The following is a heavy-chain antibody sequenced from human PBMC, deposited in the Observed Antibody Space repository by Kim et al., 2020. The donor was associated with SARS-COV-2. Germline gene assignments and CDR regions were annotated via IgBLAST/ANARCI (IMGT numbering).Heavy chain of an antibody. D-gene: IGHD3-10*01. Sequence: GGSLRLSCAASGFTFSSYSMNWVRQAPGKGLEWVSSISSSSSYIYYADSVKGRFTISRDNAKNSLYLQMNSLRAEDTAVYYCARVGAVLSSELENNYGSGSYYNVFPNYYYYGMDVWGQGTTVTVSS. V-gene: IGHV3-21*04. CDR2: ISSSSSYI. J-gene: IGHJ6*02. CDR3: ARVGAVLSSELENNYGSGSYYNVFPNYYYYGMDV. CDR1: GFTFSSYS.